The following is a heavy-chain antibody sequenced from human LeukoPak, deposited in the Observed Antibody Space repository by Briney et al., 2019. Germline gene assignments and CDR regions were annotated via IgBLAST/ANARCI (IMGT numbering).Heavy chain of an antibody. J-gene: IGHJ6*02. V-gene: IGHV1-46*01. Sequence: ASVKGSCKASGYNFISYYMHWVRQAPGQGLEWMGIFNPSGGSTSYAQKFQDRVTMTRDTSTSTVYMELSSLKSEDTAVYYCAREDVVLVDAVRYYYYGMDVWGQGTTVTVSS. CDR1: GYNFISYY. CDR2: FNPSGGST. CDR3: AREDVVLVDAVRYYYYGMDV. D-gene: IGHD2-8*01.